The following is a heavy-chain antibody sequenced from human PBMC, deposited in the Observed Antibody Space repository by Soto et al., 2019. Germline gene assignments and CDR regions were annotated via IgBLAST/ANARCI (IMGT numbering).Heavy chain of an antibody. V-gene: IGHV4-31*03. CDR2: IYYTGAT. CDR3: ARDDTSYGKVDF. CDR1: GDSIGSGRHY. J-gene: IGHJ4*02. Sequence: QVQLQESGPGLVKPSQTLSLTCTVSGDSIGSGRHYWSWIRQYPGKGLEWIGYIYYTGATYHNPYLKSRLSISVDTSNNQFSLKLSSVTAADTAVYYCARDDTSYGKVDFWGQGTLVTVSS. D-gene: IGHD1-26*01.